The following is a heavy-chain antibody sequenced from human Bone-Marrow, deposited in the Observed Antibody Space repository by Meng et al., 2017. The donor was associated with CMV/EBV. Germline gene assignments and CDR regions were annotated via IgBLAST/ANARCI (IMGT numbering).Heavy chain of an antibody. V-gene: IGHV1-8*03. Sequence: ASVKVSCKASGYTFTSYDINWVRQATGQGLEWMGWMNPNSGNTGYAQKFQGRVTITRNTSISTAYMELSSLRSEDTAVYYCARGRVGATRRAFEIWGQGTMVTVSS. D-gene: IGHD1-26*01. CDR3: ARGRVGATRRAFEI. CDR2: MNPNSGNT. CDR1: GYTFTSYD. J-gene: IGHJ3*02.